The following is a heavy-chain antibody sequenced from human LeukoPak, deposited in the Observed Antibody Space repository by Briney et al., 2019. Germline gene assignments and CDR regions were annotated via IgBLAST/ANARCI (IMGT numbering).Heavy chain of an antibody. CDR1: GGSFSGYY. Sequence: SETLSLTCAVYGGSFSGYYWSWIRQPPGKGLEWIGEINHSGSTNYNPSLKSRVTISVDTSKNQFSLKLSSVTAADTAVYHCARGRRYYDILTGYYPAVDYWGQGTLVTVSS. CDR3: ARGRRYYDILTGYYPAVDY. CDR2: INHSGST. V-gene: IGHV4-34*01. J-gene: IGHJ4*02. D-gene: IGHD3-9*01.